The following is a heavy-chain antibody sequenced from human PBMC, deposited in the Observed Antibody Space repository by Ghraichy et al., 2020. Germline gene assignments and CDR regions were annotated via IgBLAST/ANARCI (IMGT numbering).Heavy chain of an antibody. CDR1: GYTFTGYY. V-gene: IGHV1-2*04. CDR3: ARAGYCSSTSCYAPYYGMDV. D-gene: IGHD2-2*01. CDR2: INPNSGGT. Sequence: ASVKVSCKASGYTFTGYYMHWVRQAPGQGLEWMGWINPNSGGTNYAQKFQGWVTMTRDTSISTAYMELSRLRSDDTAVYYCARAGYCSSTSCYAPYYGMDVWGQGTTVTVSS. J-gene: IGHJ6*02.